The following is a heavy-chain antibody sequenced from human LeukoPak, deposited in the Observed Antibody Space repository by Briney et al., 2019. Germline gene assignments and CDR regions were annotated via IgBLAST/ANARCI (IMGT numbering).Heavy chain of an antibody. CDR2: ISGSGGST. CDR3: AKAVAGTFIDAFDI. CDR1: GFTFSSYG. D-gene: IGHD6-19*01. J-gene: IGHJ3*02. V-gene: IGHV3-23*01. Sequence: PGGTLRLSCAASGFTFSSYGMSWVRQAPGKGLEWVSAISGSGGSTYYADSVKGRFAISRDNSKNTLYLQMNSLRAEDTAVYYCAKAVAGTFIDAFDIWGQGTMVTVSS.